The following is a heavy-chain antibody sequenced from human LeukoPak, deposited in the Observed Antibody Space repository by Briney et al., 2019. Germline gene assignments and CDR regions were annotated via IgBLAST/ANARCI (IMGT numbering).Heavy chain of an antibody. CDR3: ARVYGGNSWLADAFDI. D-gene: IGHD4-23*01. Sequence: ASVKVSCKASGYTFTSYDINWVRQATGQGLEWMGWMNPNSGNTGYAQKFQGRVTMTRNTSISTAYMELSSLRSEDTAVYYCARVYGGNSWLADAFDIWGQGTMVTVSS. V-gene: IGHV1-8*01. CDR2: MNPNSGNT. J-gene: IGHJ3*02. CDR1: GYTFTSYD.